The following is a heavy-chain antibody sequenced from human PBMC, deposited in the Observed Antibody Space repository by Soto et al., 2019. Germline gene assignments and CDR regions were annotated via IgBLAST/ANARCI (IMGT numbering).Heavy chain of an antibody. CDR1: GYTFTSYY. V-gene: IGHV1-46*01. D-gene: IGHD3-10*01. Sequence: ASVKVSCKASGYTFTSYYMHWVRQAPGQGLEWMGIINPSGGSTSYAQKFQGRVTMTRDTSTSTVYMGLSSLRSEDTAVYYCARDSVRGHWYFDLWGRGTLVTVSS. J-gene: IGHJ2*01. CDR3: ARDSVRGHWYFDL. CDR2: INPSGGST.